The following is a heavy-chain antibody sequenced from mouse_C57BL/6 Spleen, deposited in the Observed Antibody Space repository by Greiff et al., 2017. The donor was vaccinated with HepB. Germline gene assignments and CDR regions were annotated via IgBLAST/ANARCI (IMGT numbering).Heavy chain of an antibody. D-gene: IGHD3-2*02. CDR1: GFTFSSYG. Sequence: EVHLVESGGDLVKPGGSLKLSCAASGFTFSSYGMSWVRQTPDKRLEWVATISSGGSYTYYPDSVKGRFTISRDNAKNTLYLQMSSLKSEDTAMYYCARDSSGYVTYWGQGTLVTVSA. V-gene: IGHV5-6*01. J-gene: IGHJ3*01. CDR3: ARDSSGYVTY. CDR2: ISSGGSYT.